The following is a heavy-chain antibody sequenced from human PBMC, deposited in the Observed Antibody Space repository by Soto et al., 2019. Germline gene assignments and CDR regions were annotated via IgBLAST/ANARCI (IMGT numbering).Heavy chain of an antibody. J-gene: IGHJ5*02. V-gene: IGHV4-4*02. CDR3: ARRLVATIKGPRNWFDP. CDR1: GGSISSSNW. D-gene: IGHD5-12*01. Sequence: TLSLTCAVSGGSISSSNWWSWVRQPPGKGLEWIGEIYHSGSTNYNPSLKSRVTISVDKSKNQFSLKLSSVTAADTAVYYCARRLVATIKGPRNWFDPWGQGTLVTVSS. CDR2: IYHSGST.